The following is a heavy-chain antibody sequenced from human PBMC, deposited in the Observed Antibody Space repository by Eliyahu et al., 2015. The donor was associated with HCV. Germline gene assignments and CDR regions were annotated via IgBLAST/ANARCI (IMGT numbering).Heavy chain of an antibody. CDR3: ARGGYSSSSNWFDP. V-gene: IGHV1-8*01. CDR1: GYTFTSYD. D-gene: IGHD6-6*01. Sequence: QVQLVQSGAEVKKPGASVKVSCKASGYTFTSYDINWVRTGHWTRAWVVGWVEPNSGNTGYAQKFQGRVTMTRNTSISTAYMELSSLRSEDTAVYYCARGGYSSSSNWFDPWGQGTLVTVSS. J-gene: IGHJ5*02. CDR2: VEPNSGNT.